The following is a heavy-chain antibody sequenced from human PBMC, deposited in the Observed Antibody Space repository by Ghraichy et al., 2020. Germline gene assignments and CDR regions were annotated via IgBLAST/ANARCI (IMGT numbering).Heavy chain of an antibody. Sequence: SQTLSLTCAISGDSVSSNSAAWNWIRQSPSRCLEWLGRTYYRSKWYNGYAVSVKSRITINPDKSKNQFSLQLNSVTPEDTAVYYWARERTAYSGRPRDWFDPWRQGTLITVAS. CDR2: TYYRSKWYN. D-gene: IGHD1-26*01. V-gene: IGHV6-1*01. CDR1: GDSVSSNSAA. J-gene: IGHJ5*02. CDR3: ARERTAYSGRPRDWFDP.